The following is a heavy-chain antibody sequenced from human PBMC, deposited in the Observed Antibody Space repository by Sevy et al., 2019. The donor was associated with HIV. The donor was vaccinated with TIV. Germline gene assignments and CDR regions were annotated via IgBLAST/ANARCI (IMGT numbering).Heavy chain of an antibody. CDR2: INQDGSER. Sequence: GGSLRLSCAASGFTFSRFWMSWVRQAPGKGLEWVANINQDGSERYDVDSVKGRFTISRDNAKNSLYLQMNSLRGEDTAVFFCARGGVLEWPLGPFDYWGQGTLVTVSS. J-gene: IGHJ4*02. CDR3: ARGGVLEWPLGPFDY. D-gene: IGHD3-3*01. CDR1: GFTFSRFW. V-gene: IGHV3-7*03.